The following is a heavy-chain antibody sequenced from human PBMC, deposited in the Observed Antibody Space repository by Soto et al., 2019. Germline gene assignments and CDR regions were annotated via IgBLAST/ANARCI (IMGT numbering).Heavy chain of an antibody. D-gene: IGHD3-10*01. CDR1: GFTFDYYT. J-gene: IGHJ1*01. Sequence: GGSLRLSCAASGFTFDYYTMHWVRQAPGKGLEWVSLISWDGGSTYYADSVKGRFTISRDNSKNSLYLQMNSLRTEDTALYYCAKGXMVRGVIIGCLPLYFQHWGQGTLVTVSS. CDR3: AKGXMVRGVIIGCLPLYFQH. CDR2: ISWDGGST. V-gene: IGHV3-43*01.